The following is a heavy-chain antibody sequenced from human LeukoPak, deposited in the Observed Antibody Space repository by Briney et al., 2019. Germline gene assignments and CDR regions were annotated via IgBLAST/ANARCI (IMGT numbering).Heavy chain of an antibody. CDR1: GFTFSSYS. D-gene: IGHD3-16*01. J-gene: IGHJ4*02. CDR2: ISSSSSTI. CDR3: ASSIMITFGGVSATDY. Sequence: GGSLRLSCAASGFTFSSYSMNWVRQAPGKGLEWVSYISSSSSTIYYADSVKGRFTISRDNAKNSLYLQMNSLRAEDTAVYYCASSIMITFGGVSATDYWGQGTLVTVSS. V-gene: IGHV3-48*01.